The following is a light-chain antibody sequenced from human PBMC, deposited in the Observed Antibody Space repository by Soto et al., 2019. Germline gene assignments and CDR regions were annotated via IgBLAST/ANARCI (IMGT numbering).Light chain of an antibody. Sequence: QSALTQPASVSGSPGQSITISCNGTSSDIGSYNLVSWCQQHPGKAPKLMIYEGSKRPSGVSNRFSGSKSGNTASLTISGLQAEDEADYYCCSLAGSGTSFGGGTKLTVL. J-gene: IGLJ2*01. CDR3: CSLAGSGTS. CDR2: EGS. V-gene: IGLV2-23*01. CDR1: SSDIGSYNL.